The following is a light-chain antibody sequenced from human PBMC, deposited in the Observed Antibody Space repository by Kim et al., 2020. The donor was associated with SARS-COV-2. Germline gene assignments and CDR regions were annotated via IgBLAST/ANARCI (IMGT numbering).Light chain of an antibody. CDR2: YDS. J-gene: IGLJ2*01. CDR1: NIGSKS. CDR3: HVWDSSSDHPVV. Sequence: PGKTARITCGGNNIGSKSVHWYQQKPGQAPVLVIYYDSDRPSGIPERFSGANSGNTATLTISRVEAGDEADYYCHVWDSSSDHPVVFGGGTQLTVL. V-gene: IGLV3-21*04.